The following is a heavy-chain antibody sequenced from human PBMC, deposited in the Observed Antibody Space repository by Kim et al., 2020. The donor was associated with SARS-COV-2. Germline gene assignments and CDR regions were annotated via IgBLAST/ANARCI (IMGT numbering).Heavy chain of an antibody. CDR1: GYTFTGYY. Sequence: ASVKVSCKASGYTFTGYYMHWVRQAPGQGLEWMGRINPNSGGTNYAQKFQGRVTMTRDTSISTAYMELSRLRSDDTAVYYCARDYIMVRGDNYGMDVWGQGTTVTVSS. CDR3: ARDYIMVRGDNYGMDV. CDR2: INPNSGGT. D-gene: IGHD3-10*01. J-gene: IGHJ6*02. V-gene: IGHV1-2*06.